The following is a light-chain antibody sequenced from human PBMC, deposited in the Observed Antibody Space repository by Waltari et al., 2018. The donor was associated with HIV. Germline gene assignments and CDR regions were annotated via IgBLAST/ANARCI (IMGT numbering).Light chain of an antibody. CDR1: QSISNY. Sequence: IQMSQSPSSLSASVGDRVTIACWASQSISNYLNWYHQKPGKAPKLLIYAASSLQSGVPARFSGSGSGTDFTLTISSLQPEDFAAYYCQQSVSTPSTFGQGTKLEI. CDR3: QQSVSTPST. V-gene: IGKV1-39*01. J-gene: IGKJ2*02. CDR2: AAS.